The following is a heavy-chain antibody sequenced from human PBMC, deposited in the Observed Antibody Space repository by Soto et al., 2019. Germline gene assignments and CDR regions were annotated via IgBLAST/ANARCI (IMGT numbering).Heavy chain of an antibody. CDR3: AREGRSSAWNNWYFDL. CDR2: IGLAADT. D-gene: IGHD6-19*01. V-gene: IGHV3-13*01. Sequence: EVQLVESGGGLVQSGGSLRLSCAASGFTFSTSDMHWVRQTPGKGLEWVSAIGLAADTYYADSVRGRFTISREDATSSLFLQMNSLRVGDTAVYYCAREGRSSAWNNWYFDLSGRGTLVTVSS. CDR1: GFTFSTSD. J-gene: IGHJ2*01.